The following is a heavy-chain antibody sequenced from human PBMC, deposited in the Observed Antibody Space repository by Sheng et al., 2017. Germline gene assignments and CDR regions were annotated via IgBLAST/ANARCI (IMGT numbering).Heavy chain of an antibody. D-gene: IGHD5-12*01. CDR3: VRGRWLHSRSYYFDS. CDR2: ITTSGSMV. CDR1: GFSFKDYE. V-gene: IGHV3-48*03. J-gene: IGHJ4*02. Sequence: EVQLVESGGRLVQPGGSLRLSCAASGFSFKDYEMNWVRQAPGKGLEWLSYITTSGSMVKYADSVKGRFTISRDDATDSLNLQMTGLRVEDTAVYYCVRGRWLHSRSYYFDSWGQGTL.